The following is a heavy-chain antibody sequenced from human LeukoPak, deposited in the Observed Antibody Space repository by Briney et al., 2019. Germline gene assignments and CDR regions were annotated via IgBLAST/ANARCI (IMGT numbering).Heavy chain of an antibody. CDR2: ISSSSSTI. CDR3: ARREANDYDILIGQRVFDY. V-gene: IGHV3-48*01. D-gene: IGHD3-9*01. CDR1: GFTFSSYS. Sequence: GGSLRLSCAASGFTFSSYSMNWVRQAPGKGLEWVSYISSSSSTIYYADSVKGRFTISRDNAKNSLYLQMNSLRAEDTAVYYCARREANDYDILIGQRVFDYWGQGTLVTVSS. J-gene: IGHJ4*02.